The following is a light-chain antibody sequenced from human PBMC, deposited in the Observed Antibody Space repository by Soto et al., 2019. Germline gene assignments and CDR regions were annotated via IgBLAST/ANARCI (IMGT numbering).Light chain of an antibody. CDR2: DVS. CDR1: SSDVGGYNY. CDR3: SSYTTSNTRQIV. V-gene: IGLV2-14*03. J-gene: IGLJ1*01. Sequence: VLTQPASVSGSPGQSINISCTGTSSDVGGYNYVSWYQHHPGKAPKLIIYDVSNRPSGVSNPFSGSKSGNTASLNISGLQPEDEADYYCSSYTTSNTRQIVFGTGTKVTVL.